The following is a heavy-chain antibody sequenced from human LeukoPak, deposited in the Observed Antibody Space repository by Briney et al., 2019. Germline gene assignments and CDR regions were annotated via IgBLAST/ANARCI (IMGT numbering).Heavy chain of an antibody. Sequence: PSETLSLTCAVYGGSFIGYYWSWIRQPPGKGLEWIGEINHSGSTNYNPSLKSRVTISVDTSKNQFSLKLSSVTAADTAVYYCASRGVYCSSTSCFNWFDPWGQGTLVTVSS. CDR2: INHSGST. V-gene: IGHV4-34*01. CDR1: GGSFIGYY. CDR3: ASRGVYCSSTSCFNWFDP. J-gene: IGHJ5*02. D-gene: IGHD2-2*01.